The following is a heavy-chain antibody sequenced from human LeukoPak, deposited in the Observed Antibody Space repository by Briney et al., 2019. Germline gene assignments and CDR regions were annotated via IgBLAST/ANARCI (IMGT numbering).Heavy chain of an antibody. CDR2: MSGSGRST. V-gene: IGHV3-23*01. CDR1: GFSFSTYA. Sequence: PGGSLRLSCAASGFSFSTYAMNWVRQAPGKGLEWVSAMSGSGRSTYYADSVKGRFTISRDNAKNTLYLQMNSLRAEDTAVFYCARAVAGPSHLDYWGQGTLVTVSS. CDR3: ARAVAGPSHLDY. J-gene: IGHJ4*02. D-gene: IGHD6-19*01.